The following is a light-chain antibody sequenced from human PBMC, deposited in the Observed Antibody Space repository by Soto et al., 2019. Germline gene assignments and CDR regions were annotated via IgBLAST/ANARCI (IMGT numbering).Light chain of an antibody. V-gene: IGKV3-20*01. CDR2: GAS. J-gene: IGKJ4*01. CDR1: QSVSGSY. CDR3: QQYGSSPLT. Sequence: EIVLTQSPGTLSLSPGERATLSCRASQSVSGSYLAWYQQKPGQAPRLLIYGASSRATGIPDRFSGSGSGTDFTLTISRPEPEDFAVYYCQQYGSSPLTFGRGTKVDIK.